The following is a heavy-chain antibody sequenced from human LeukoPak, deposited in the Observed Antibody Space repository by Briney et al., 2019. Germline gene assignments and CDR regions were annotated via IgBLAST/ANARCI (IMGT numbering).Heavy chain of an antibody. CDR3: ARSHPSYYDFWSGYYTPYYFDY. D-gene: IGHD3-3*01. CDR2: INHSGST. J-gene: IGHJ4*02. Sequence: PSETLSLTCAVYGGSFSGYYWSWIRQPPGKGLEWIGEINHSGSTNYNPSLKSRVTISVDTSKNQFSLKLSSVTAADTAVYYCARSHPSYYDFWSGYYTPYYFDYWGQGTLVTVSS. CDR1: GGSFSGYY. V-gene: IGHV4-34*01.